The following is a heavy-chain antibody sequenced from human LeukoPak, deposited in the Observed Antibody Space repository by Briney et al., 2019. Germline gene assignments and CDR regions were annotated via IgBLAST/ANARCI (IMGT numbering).Heavy chain of an antibody. J-gene: IGHJ5*02. CDR3: ARADFIDAGPYLIGP. V-gene: IGHV1-2*02. CDR2: INTKAGRT. D-gene: IGHD3-3*01. Sequence: ASVKVSCKTSGYSFTDYYIHWVRQAPGQGLEWMGWINTKAGRTSSARKFQGRVTMTRDPSITTVYMDMAWLTSDDTAIYFCARADFIDAGPYLIGPWGQGTLVTVSP. CDR1: GYSFTDYY.